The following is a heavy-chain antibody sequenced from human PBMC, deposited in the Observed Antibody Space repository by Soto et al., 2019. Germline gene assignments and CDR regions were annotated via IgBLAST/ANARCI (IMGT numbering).Heavy chain of an antibody. D-gene: IGHD3-3*01. CDR3: ARGRSITIFGVVTGHNDAFDI. V-gene: IGHV1-18*04. CDR2: ISAYNGNT. J-gene: IGHJ3*02. CDR1: GYTFTSYG. Sequence: ASVKFSCKASGYTFTSYGISWVRQAPGQGLEWMGWISAYNGNTNYAQKLQGRVTMTTDTSTSTAYMELRSLRSDDTAVYYCARGRSITIFGVVTGHNDAFDIWGQGTMVTVSS.